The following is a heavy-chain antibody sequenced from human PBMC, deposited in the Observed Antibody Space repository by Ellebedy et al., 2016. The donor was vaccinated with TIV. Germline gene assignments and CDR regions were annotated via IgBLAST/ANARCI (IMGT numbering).Heavy chain of an antibody. Sequence: GESLKISCTASGFTFSSHWMHWVRQAPGKGLVWVSRISSDGSYTRYADSVKGRFTISRDNAKNTLYLQMNSLRAEDTAVYYCARDIPQRPNPARFDPWGQGTLVTVSS. D-gene: IGHD1-1*01. CDR2: ISSDGSYT. CDR3: ARDIPQRPNPARFDP. J-gene: IGHJ5*02. CDR1: GFTFSSHW. V-gene: IGHV3-74*01.